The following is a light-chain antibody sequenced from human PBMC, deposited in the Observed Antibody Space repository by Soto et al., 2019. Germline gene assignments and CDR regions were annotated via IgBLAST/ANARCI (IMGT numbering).Light chain of an antibody. V-gene: IGLV1-40*01. CDR3: QSYDSSLSSGV. CDR2: SNN. Sequence: QAVVTQPPSVSGAPGQRVTISCTGTSSNVGAGYDVHWYHQLPGTAPKLLIYSNNNRPSGVPDRFSGSKSGTSASLAITGLQTDDEADYYCQSYDSSLSSGVFGGGTKLTVL. CDR1: SSNVGAGYD. J-gene: IGLJ3*02.